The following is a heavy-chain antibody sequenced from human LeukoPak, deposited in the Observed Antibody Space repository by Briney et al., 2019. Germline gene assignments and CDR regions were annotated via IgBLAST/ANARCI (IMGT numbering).Heavy chain of an antibody. J-gene: IGHJ5*02. CDR2: ISSSGSTI. V-gene: IGHV3-48*03. Sequence: GGSLRLSCAASGFTFSSYEMNWVRQAPGKGLEWVSYISSSGSTIYYADSVKGRFTISRDNAKNSLYLQMNSLRADDTAVYYCAKSAVTTIINWFDPWGQGTLVTVSS. CDR3: AKSAVTTIINWFDP. CDR1: GFTFSSYE. D-gene: IGHD4-17*01.